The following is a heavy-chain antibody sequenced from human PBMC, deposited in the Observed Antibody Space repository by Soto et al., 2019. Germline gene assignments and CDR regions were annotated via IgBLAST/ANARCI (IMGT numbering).Heavy chain of an antibody. CDR1: GFTFSSYS. V-gene: IGHV3-48*04. J-gene: IGHJ6*02. CDR3: ARESIRMVRGDPTFYYYYGMDV. CDR2: ISSSGSTI. Sequence: EVQLVESGGGLVQPGGSLRLSCAASGFTFSSYSMNWVRQAPGKGLEWVSYISSSGSTIYYADSGKGRFTISRDNAKNSLYLQMNSLRAEDTAVYYCARESIRMVRGDPTFYYYYGMDVWGQGTTVTVSS. D-gene: IGHD3-10*01.